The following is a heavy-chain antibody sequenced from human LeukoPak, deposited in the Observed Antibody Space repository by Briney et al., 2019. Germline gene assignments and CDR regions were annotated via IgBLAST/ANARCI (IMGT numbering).Heavy chain of an antibody. CDR1: GGTFSSYA. V-gene: IGHV1-69*05. D-gene: IGHD3-3*01. CDR3: ARAGIPLRFLEWSGLGMDV. J-gene: IGHJ6*04. CDR2: IIPIFGTA. Sequence: SVKVSCKASGGTFSSYAISWVRQAPGQGLEWMGGIIPIFGTANYAQKFQGRVTITTDESTSTAYMELSSLRSEDTAVYYCARAGIPLRFLEWSGLGMDVWGKGTTVTVSS.